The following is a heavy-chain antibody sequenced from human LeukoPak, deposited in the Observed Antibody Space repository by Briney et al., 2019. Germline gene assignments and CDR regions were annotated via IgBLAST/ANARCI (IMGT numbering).Heavy chain of an antibody. CDR2: IKQEGREI. V-gene: IGHV3-7*01. J-gene: IGHJ4*02. Sequence: GGSLRLSCEASGFTFSYYWMNWARQAPGKGLEGVANIKQEGREIYYADSVKGRFSISRDNAQTSLYLQMNSLRAEDTAVYYCARDVVFDYWGQGTLVSVSS. CDR1: GFTFSYYW. D-gene: IGHD2-21*01. CDR3: ARDVVFDY.